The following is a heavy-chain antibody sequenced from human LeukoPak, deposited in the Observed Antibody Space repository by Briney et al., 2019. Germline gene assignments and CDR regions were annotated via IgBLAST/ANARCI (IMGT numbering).Heavy chain of an antibody. CDR2: ISGSGGST. J-gene: IGHJ4*02. V-gene: IGHV3-23*01. CDR1: GFTFSSKG. D-gene: IGHD2-21*01. Sequence: PGGSLRLSCTASGFTFSSKGMSWVRQAPGKGLEWVSAISGSGGSTYYADSVKGRFTISRDNSKNTLYLQMNSLRAEDTAIYYCAKDSPVMTRWGQGTLVTVSS. CDR3: AKDSPVMTR.